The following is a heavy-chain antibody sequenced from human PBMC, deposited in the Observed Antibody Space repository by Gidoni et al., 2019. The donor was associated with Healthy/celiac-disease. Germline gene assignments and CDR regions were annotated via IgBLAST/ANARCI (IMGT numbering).Heavy chain of an antibody. CDR2: INHSGST. CDR3: ASITTVTHRGMDV. CDR1: GGSFSGYY. Sequence: QVQLQQWGAGLLKPSETLSLTCAVYGGSFSGYYWRWIRQPPGKGLEWIGEINHSGSTNYNPSLKSRVTISVDTSKNQFSLKLSSVTAADTAVYYCASITTVTHRGMDVWGQGTTVTVSS. V-gene: IGHV4-34*01. D-gene: IGHD4-17*01. J-gene: IGHJ6*02.